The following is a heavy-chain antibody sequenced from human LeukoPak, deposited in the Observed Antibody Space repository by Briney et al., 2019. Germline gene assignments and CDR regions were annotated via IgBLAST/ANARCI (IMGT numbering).Heavy chain of an antibody. CDR3: AKDYGPLSSY. D-gene: IGHD4-17*01. Sequence: ASVKVSCKASGYTFTGYYMHWVRQAPGQGLEWMGWINPNSGGTNYAQKFQGRVTMTRDTSISTAYMELSSLRAEDTALYYCAKDYGPLSSYWGQGTLVTVSS. V-gene: IGHV1-2*02. CDR2: INPNSGGT. J-gene: IGHJ4*02. CDR1: GYTFTGYY.